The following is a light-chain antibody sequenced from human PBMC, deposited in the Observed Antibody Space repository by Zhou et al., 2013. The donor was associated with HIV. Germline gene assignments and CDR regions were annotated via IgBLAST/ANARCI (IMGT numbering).Light chain of an antibody. J-gene: IGKJ1*01. CDR2: GAS. V-gene: IGKV3-15*01. Sequence: EIVMTQSPATLSVSPGERATFSCRASQSVSSNLAWYQQKPGQAPRLLIYGASTRATGIPARFSGSGSGTEFTLTISRLEPEDFAVYSCQQYASSPRTFGQGTKVEIK. CDR1: QSVSSN. CDR3: QQYASSPRT.